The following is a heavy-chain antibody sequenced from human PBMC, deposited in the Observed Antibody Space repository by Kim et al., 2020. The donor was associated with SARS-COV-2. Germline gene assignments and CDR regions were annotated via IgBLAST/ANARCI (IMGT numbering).Heavy chain of an antibody. V-gene: IGHV3-30*01. CDR3: ARDLGYYDSSGYYYAGGVDY. D-gene: IGHD3-22*01. J-gene: IGHJ4*02. Sequence: RFTISRDNSKNTLYLQMNSLRAEDTAVYYCARDLGYYDSSGYYYAGGVDYWGQGTLVTVSS.